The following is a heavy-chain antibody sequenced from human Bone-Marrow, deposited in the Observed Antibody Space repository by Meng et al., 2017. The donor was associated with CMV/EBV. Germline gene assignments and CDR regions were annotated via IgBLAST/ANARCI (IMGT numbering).Heavy chain of an antibody. V-gene: IGHV3-30-3*01. CDR2: ISYDGSNK. D-gene: IGHD3-16*01. J-gene: IGHJ6*02. Sequence: SCAASGFTFSSYAMHWVRQAPGKGLEWVAVISYDGSNKYYADSVKGRFTISRDNAKNSLYLQMNSLRAEDTAVYYCGGGSRHYYYYGMDVWGQGTTVTISS. CDR1: GFTFSSYA. CDR3: GGGSRHYYYYGMDV.